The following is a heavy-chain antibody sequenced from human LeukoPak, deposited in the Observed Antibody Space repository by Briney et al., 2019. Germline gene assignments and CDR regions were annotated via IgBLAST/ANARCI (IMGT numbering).Heavy chain of an antibody. D-gene: IGHD6-19*01. Sequence: ASVTVSCKASGGTFSSYAISWVRQAPGQGLEWMGGIIPIFGTANYAQKFQGRVTITADESTSTAYMELSSLRSEDTAVYYCATDRGDYSSGWSPFDYWGQGTLVTVSS. V-gene: IGHV1-69*13. J-gene: IGHJ4*02. CDR3: ATDRGDYSSGWSPFDY. CDR1: GGTFSSYA. CDR2: IIPIFGTA.